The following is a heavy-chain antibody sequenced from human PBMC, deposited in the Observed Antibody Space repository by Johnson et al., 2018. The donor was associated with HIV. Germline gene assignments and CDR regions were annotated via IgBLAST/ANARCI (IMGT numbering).Heavy chain of an antibody. CDR1: GFSFSAYA. CDR3: VKDLYCIDGVCRTDAFDI. V-gene: IGHV3-23*04. J-gene: IGHJ3*02. Sequence: VQLVESGGELIRPGASLKLSCTASGFSFSAYAMSWVRQAPGKGLEWVSLISASGGSTHYSESVKGRFTISSANVKNTLYLQMNSLGVEDTAIYYCVKDLYCIDGVCRTDAFDIWGQGTMVTASA. CDR2: ISASGGST. D-gene: IGHD2-8*01.